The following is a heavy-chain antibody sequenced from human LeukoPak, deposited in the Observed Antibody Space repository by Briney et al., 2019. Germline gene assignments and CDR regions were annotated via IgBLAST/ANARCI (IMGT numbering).Heavy chain of an antibody. CDR1: GGTFSSYA. V-gene: IGHV1-69*04. CDR2: IIPILGIA. D-gene: IGHD6-19*01. CDR3: AREDIAVAGTSYFDY. Sequence: SVTVSCTASGGTFSSYAISWVRQAPGQGLEWMGRIIPILGIANYAQKFQGRVTITADNSTSTAYMELSSLRSEDTAVYYCAREDIAVAGTSYFDYWGQGTLVTVSS. J-gene: IGHJ4*02.